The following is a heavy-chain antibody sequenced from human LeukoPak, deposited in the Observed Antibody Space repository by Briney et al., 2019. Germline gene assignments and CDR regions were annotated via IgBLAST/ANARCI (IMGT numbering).Heavy chain of an antibody. CDR3: TTGSMVRGVIDDHYYYYYGMDV. Sequence: GGSPRLSCAASGFTFSNAWMNWVRQAPGKGLEWVGRIKSKTDGGTTDYAAPVKGRFTISRDDSKNTLYLQMNSLKTEDTAVYYCTTGSMVRGVIDDHYYYYYGMDVWGQGTTVTVSS. CDR1: GFTFSNAW. J-gene: IGHJ6*02. D-gene: IGHD3-10*01. CDR2: IKSKTDGGTT. V-gene: IGHV3-15*07.